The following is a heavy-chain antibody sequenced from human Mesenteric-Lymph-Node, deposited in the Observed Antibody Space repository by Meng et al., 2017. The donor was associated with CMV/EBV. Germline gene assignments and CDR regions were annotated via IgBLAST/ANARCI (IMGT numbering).Heavy chain of an antibody. V-gene: IGHV1-69*05. CDR3: ARHLSYCSSTSCYDYYYYGMDV. Sequence: SVKVSCKASGGSFRNYGVTWVRQAPGQGLEWMGGIIPIFGTPNYAQKFQGRVTITTDESTSTAYMELSSLRSEDTAVYSCARHLSYCSSTSCYDYYYYGMDVWGQGTTVTVSS. CDR2: IIPIFGTP. CDR1: GGSFRNYG. D-gene: IGHD2-2*01. J-gene: IGHJ6*02.